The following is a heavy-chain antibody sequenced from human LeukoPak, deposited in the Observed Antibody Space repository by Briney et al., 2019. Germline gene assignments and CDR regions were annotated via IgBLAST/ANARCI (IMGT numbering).Heavy chain of an antibody. J-gene: IGHJ4*02. D-gene: IGHD3-3*01. CDR3: ARDRYSTIFGG. CDR1: GFTVSSDY. CDR2: IYSGGDT. V-gene: IGHV3-66*02. Sequence: GGSLRLSCAASGFTVSSDYMSWVRQAPGKGLEWVSIIYSGGDTYYADSVKGRFTISRDNSKNTLYHQMNSLRAEDTAVYYCARDRYSTIFGGWGQGTLVTVSS.